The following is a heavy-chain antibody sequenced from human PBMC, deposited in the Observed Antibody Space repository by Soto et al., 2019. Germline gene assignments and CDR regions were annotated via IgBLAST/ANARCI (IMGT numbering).Heavy chain of an antibody. CDR2: IDYRGNI. D-gene: IGHD2-15*01. V-gene: IGHV4-39*01. J-gene: IGHJ2*01. CDR3: ARVAVLVGAASYWYFDL. Sequence: QLHLQESGPGLVEPSETLSLTCAVSGGSITSTSYYWGWIRQPPGEGLEWIGSIDYRGNIYYNSSLKSRVTISVDTSKNQFSLNLNSVTAADSAVYHCARVAVLVGAASYWYFDLWGRGTRVSV. CDR1: GGSITSTSYY.